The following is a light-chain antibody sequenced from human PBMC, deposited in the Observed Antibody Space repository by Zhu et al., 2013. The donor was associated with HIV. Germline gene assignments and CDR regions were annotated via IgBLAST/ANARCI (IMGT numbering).Light chain of an antibody. Sequence: EVVLTQSPATLSLSPGERATLSCRASQSVSSTYLAWYQQKPGQAPRLLIYGASTGATGFPGRFSGSGSGTEFTLTISSLQSEDSAVYYCQQYYNWPLTFGGGTKVEI. J-gene: IGKJ4*01. CDR2: GAS. V-gene: IGKV3D-7*01. CDR1: QSVSSTY. CDR3: QQYYNWPLT.